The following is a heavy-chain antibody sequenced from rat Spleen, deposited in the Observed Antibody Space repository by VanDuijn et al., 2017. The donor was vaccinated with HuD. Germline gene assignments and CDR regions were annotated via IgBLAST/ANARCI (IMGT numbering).Heavy chain of an antibody. Sequence: EVQLVESGGGLVQPGRSMKLSCAASGFTFSSYDMAWVRQAPKKGLEWVAYISYDGGSTYYRDSVKGRFTISRDNAKSTLYLQMDSLRSEDTATYYCTTRGYGYNYFDYWGQGVMVTVSS. CDR2: ISYDGGST. CDR1: GFTFSSYD. CDR3: TTRGYGYNYFDY. D-gene: IGHD1-9*01. V-gene: IGHV5-20*01. J-gene: IGHJ2*01.